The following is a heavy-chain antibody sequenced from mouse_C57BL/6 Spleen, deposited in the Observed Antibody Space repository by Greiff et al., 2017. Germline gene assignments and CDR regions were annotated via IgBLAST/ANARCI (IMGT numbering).Heavy chain of an antibody. Sequence: ESGPGLVKPSQSLSLTCSVTGYSITSGYYWNWIRQFPGNKLEWMGYISYDGSNNYNPSLKNRISITRDTSKNQFFLKLNSVTTEDTATYYCAREVGRNYAMDYWGQGTSVTVSS. CDR1: GYSITSGYY. V-gene: IGHV3-6*01. CDR3: AREVGRNYAMDY. CDR2: ISYDGSN. D-gene: IGHD4-1*01. J-gene: IGHJ4*01.